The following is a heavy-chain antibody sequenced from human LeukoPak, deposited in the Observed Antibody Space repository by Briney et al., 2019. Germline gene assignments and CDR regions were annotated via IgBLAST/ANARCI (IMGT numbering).Heavy chain of an antibody. J-gene: IGHJ4*02. CDR2: IYHSGST. V-gene: IGHV4-38-2*01. CDR3: AGCRLGGRFLPNYFDY. Sequence: SETLSLTCAVSGYSISSGYYWGWIRQPPGKGLEWIGSIYHSGSTYYNPSLKSRVTISVDTSKNQFSLKLSSVTAADTAVYYCAGCRLGGRFLPNYFDYWGQGTLVTVSS. CDR1: GYSISSGYY. D-gene: IGHD3-16*01.